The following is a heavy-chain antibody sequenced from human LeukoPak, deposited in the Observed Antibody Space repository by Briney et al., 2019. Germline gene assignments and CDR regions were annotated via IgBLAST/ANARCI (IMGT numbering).Heavy chain of an antibody. Sequence: GGSPRLSCAASGFTFSSYAMSWVRQAPGKGLEWVSAISGSGGSTYYADSVKGRFTISRDNSKNTLYLQMNSLRAEDTAVYYCAAFMVRGVIVEDYWGQGTLVTVSS. CDR1: GFTFSSYA. D-gene: IGHD3-10*01. CDR3: AAFMVRGVIVEDY. J-gene: IGHJ4*02. V-gene: IGHV3-23*01. CDR2: ISGSGGST.